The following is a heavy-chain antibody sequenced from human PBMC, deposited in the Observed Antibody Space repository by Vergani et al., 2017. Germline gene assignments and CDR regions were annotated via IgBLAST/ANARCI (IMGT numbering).Heavy chain of an antibody. V-gene: IGHV1-46*01. CDR1: GYTFTGYC. CDR3: ARGTWAVAGTGWFDP. J-gene: IGHJ5*02. CDR2: INPSGGST. Sequence: QVQLVQSGAEVKKPGASVKVSCKASGYTFTGYCMHWVRQAPGQGLEWMGWINPSGGSTSYAQKFQGRVTMTRDTSTSTVYMELSSLRSEDTAVYYCARGTWAVAGTGWFDPWGQGTLVTVSS. D-gene: IGHD6-19*01.